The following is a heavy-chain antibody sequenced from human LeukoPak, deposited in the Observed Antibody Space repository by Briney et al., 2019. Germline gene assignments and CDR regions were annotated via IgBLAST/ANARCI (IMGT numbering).Heavy chain of an antibody. Sequence: GVLRLSCAASGFPVSSNYMNWVRQAPGKGLEWVSVIYSGGSTYYADSVKGRFTISRDNSKNTLYLQMNSLRAEDTAVYYCARSPYYYYYGMDVWGQGTTVTVSS. CDR1: GFPVSSNY. CDR2: IYSGGST. J-gene: IGHJ6*02. CDR3: ARSPYYYYYGMDV. V-gene: IGHV3-53*01.